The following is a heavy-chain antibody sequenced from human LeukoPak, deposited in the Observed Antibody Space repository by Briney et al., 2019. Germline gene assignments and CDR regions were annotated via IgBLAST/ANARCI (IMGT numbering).Heavy chain of an antibody. Sequence: SETLSLTCAVSGYSISSGYYWGWIRPPPGKGLEWIGSIYHSGSTYYNPSLKSRVTISVDTSKNQFSLKLSSVTAADTAVYYCARLRSTIAARPFDYWGQGTLVTVSS. CDR3: ARLRSTIAARPFDY. CDR2: IYHSGST. D-gene: IGHD6-6*01. CDR1: GYSISSGYY. V-gene: IGHV4-38-2*01. J-gene: IGHJ4*02.